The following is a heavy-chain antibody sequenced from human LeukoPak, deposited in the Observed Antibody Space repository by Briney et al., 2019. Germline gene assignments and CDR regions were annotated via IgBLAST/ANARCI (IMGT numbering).Heavy chain of an antibody. D-gene: IGHD1-1*01. V-gene: IGHV4-4*07. CDR2: VYHDGKS. CDR1: GGSVRSYY. J-gene: IGHJ5*02. CDR3: ARDPGGSYSTTRGDWFDP. Sequence: PSETLSLTCTVSGGSVRSYYWTWLRQSAGKGLEWIGRVYHDGKSDSSLSLKSQVIMSIDTSKNQFSLNLHSVTAADTAVYYCARDPGGSYSTTRGDWFDPWGQGVLVTVSS.